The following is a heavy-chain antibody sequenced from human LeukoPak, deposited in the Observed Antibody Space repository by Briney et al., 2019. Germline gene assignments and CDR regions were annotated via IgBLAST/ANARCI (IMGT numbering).Heavy chain of an antibody. CDR3: ARPAAAGTSWDFDY. CDR1: GYTFTSYA. Sequence: GASVKVSCKASGYTFTSYAMHWVRQAPGQRLEWMGWINAGNGNTKYSQKFQGRVTITRDTSASTAYMELSSLRSEDTAVYYCARPAAAGTSWDFDYWGQGTLVTVSS. J-gene: IGHJ4*02. CDR2: INAGNGNT. D-gene: IGHD6-13*01. V-gene: IGHV1-3*01.